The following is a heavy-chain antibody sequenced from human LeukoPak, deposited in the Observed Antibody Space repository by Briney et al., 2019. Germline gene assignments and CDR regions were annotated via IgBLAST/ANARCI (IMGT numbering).Heavy chain of an antibody. D-gene: IGHD1-26*01. CDR3: APSGTYRSTDYYFDY. V-gene: IGHV1-2*02. Sequence: ASVNLSCKPSGYTRTDFYIHWVRQAPGQGLEWMGWINPNSGGTNYAQKFQGRVTMTRDTSISTAYMELSRLRSDDTAVYYCAPSGTYRSTDYYFDYWGQGTLVTVSS. CDR1: GYTRTDFY. J-gene: IGHJ4*02. CDR2: INPNSGGT.